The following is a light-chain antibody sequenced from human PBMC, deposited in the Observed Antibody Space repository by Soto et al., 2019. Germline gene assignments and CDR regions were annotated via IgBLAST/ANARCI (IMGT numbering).Light chain of an antibody. V-gene: IGKV1-5*03. CDR1: QSISSW. CDR2: KAS. J-gene: IGKJ1*01. Sequence: DIQMTQSPSTLSASVRDRVTITCRASQSISSWLAWYQQKPGKAPKLLIYKASSLESGVPSRFSGSGSGTEFTLTISSLQPDDFATYYCQQYTRYWTFGQGTKVEIK. CDR3: QQYTRYWT.